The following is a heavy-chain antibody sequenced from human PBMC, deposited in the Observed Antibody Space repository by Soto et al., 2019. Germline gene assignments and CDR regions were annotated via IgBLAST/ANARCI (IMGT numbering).Heavy chain of an antibody. CDR2: IIPIFGTA. J-gene: IGHJ6*02. CDR3: ARSGFWSGYYPKYYGMDV. V-gene: IGHV1-69*06. D-gene: IGHD3-3*01. Sequence: ASVKVSCKASGGTFSSYAISWVRQAPGQGLEWMGGIIPIFGTANYAQKFQGRVTITADKSTSTAYMELSSLRSEDTAVYYCARSGFWSGYYPKYYGMDVWGQGTTVTVSS. CDR1: GGTFSSYA.